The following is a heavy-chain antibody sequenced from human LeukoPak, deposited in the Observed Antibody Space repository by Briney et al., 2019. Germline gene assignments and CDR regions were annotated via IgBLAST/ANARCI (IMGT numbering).Heavy chain of an antibody. J-gene: IGHJ3*02. Sequence: GASVKVSCKASGYSFTGCYVHWVRQAPGQGLEWMGWINPNSGGTNYAQKFQGRVTMTRDTSISIAYMELSSLRSDDTAVYYCARDRSYATGSNAFDIWGQGTMATVSS. D-gene: IGHD2-2*01. CDR2: INPNSGGT. CDR3: ARDRSYATGSNAFDI. V-gene: IGHV1-2*02. CDR1: GYSFTGCY.